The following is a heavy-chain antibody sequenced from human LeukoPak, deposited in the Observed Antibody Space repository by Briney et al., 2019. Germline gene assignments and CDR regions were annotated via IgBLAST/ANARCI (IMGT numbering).Heavy chain of an antibody. CDR3: ARAKEGSYFDY. CDR1: GFTFSSYW. Sequence: GGSLRLSCAASGFTFSSYWMHWVRQAPGKGLVWVSRINTDGSSTSYADSVKGRFTISRDNAKNTLYLQMNSLRAEDTAVYYCARAKEGSYFDYWGQGTLVTVSS. V-gene: IGHV3-74*01. CDR2: INTDGSST. J-gene: IGHJ4*02.